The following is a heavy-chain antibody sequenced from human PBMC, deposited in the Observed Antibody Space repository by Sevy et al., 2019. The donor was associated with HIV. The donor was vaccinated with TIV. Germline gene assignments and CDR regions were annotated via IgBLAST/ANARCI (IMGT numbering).Heavy chain of an antibody. CDR3: ATGREYYEGNSGYFDY. V-gene: IGHV1-24*01. Sequence: GPVKVSCKLSGYTLTQLSMHWVRQAPGKGLEWLGSFDPEDGERIYAQKFQGRFTMTEETSTDTAYMELSSLRSEDTAIYYCATGREYYEGNSGYFDYWGQGTLVTVSS. D-gene: IGHD3-3*01. J-gene: IGHJ4*02. CDR1: GYTLTQLS. CDR2: FDPEDGER.